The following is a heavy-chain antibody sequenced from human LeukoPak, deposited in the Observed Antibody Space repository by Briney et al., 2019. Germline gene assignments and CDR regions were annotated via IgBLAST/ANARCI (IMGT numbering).Heavy chain of an antibody. CDR2: ISAYNGNT. V-gene: IGHV1-18*01. CDR3: ARDSEIFGVVIHSTYFDY. Sequence: ASVKVSCKASGYTFTSYGISWVRQAPGQGLEWMGWISAYNGNTNYAQKLQGRVTMTTDTSTSTAYMELRSLRSDDTAVYYCARDSEIFGVVIHSTYFDYWGQRTLVTVSS. D-gene: IGHD3-3*01. CDR1: GYTFTSYG. J-gene: IGHJ4*02.